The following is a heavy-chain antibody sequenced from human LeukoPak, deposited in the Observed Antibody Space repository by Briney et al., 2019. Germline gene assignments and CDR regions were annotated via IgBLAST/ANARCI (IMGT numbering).Heavy chain of an antibody. CDR3: ARADSGSSTDFDY. CDR1: GGSISSGGYY. CDR2: IYYSGST. Sequence: PSETLSLTCTVSGGSISSGGYYSSWIRQHPGKGLGWIGYIYYSGSTYYNPFLKGRVTISVDTSKNPFSLKLSSVTAADTAVYYCARADSGSSTDFDYWGQGTLVTASS. J-gene: IGHJ4*02. V-gene: IGHV4-31*03. D-gene: IGHD1-26*01.